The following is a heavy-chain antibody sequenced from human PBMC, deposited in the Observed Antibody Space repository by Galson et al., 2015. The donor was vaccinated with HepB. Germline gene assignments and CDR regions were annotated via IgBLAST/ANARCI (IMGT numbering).Heavy chain of an antibody. J-gene: IGHJ6*02. CDR3: ASGSPGNRVVLRYYYGMDV. Sequence: SLRLSCAASGFTFSSYSMNWVRQAPGKGLEWVSFISSSSSYIYYADSVKGRFTISRDNAKNTLYLQMNSLRAEDTAVYYCASGSPGNRVVLRYYYGMDVWGQGTTVTVSS. CDR1: GFTFSSYS. D-gene: IGHD1-14*01. CDR2: ISSSSSYI. V-gene: IGHV3-21*01.